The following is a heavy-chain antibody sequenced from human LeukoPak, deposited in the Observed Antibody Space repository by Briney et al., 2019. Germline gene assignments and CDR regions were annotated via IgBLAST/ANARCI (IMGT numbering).Heavy chain of an antibody. Sequence: SETLSLTCTVSDGSITSSSYFWSWIRQSPWKGLEWIGNIYYSGSSYYNPSLKSRVTISRNTYKNQFPLKLNSVTVADTAVYCWARRADMVGGVIYPLLNRFYPWGQGNLVTVSS. CDR1: DGSITSSSYF. CDR3: ARRADMVGGVIYPLLNRFYP. V-gene: IGHV4-39*01. CDR2: IYYSGSS. D-gene: IGHD3-10*01. J-gene: IGHJ5*02.